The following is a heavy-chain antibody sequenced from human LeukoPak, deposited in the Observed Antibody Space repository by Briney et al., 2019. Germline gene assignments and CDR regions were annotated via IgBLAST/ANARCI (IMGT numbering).Heavy chain of an antibody. CDR1: GFSFNSYA. V-gene: IGHV3-23*01. CDR3: AKDREYSSSWNYYFDS. J-gene: IGHJ4*02. CDR2: VSGSGGRT. Sequence: PGGSLRLSCAASGFSFNSYAMSWVRQAPGKGLEWVSAVSGSGGRTHFADSVKGRFTISRDKSKNTMSLQTNSLRAEDTAVYFCAKDREYSSSWNYYFDSWGQGTLVTVSS. D-gene: IGHD6-13*01.